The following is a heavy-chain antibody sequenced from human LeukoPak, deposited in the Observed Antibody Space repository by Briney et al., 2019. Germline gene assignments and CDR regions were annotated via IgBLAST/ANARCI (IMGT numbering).Heavy chain of an antibody. CDR3: ARGYSYGVFDY. Sequence: GGSLRLSCAASGFTSSSYAMHWVRQAPGKGLEWVAIISDDGSNKYYADSVKGRFTISRDNSKNTLYLQMNSLRAEDTAVYYCARGYSYGVFDYWGQETLVTVSS. V-gene: IGHV3-30*04. D-gene: IGHD5-18*01. CDR2: ISDDGSNK. CDR1: GFTSSSYA. J-gene: IGHJ4*02.